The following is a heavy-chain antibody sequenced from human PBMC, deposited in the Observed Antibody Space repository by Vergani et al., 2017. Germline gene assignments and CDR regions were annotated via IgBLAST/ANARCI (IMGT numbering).Heavy chain of an antibody. D-gene: IGHD2-2*01. CDR1: GGTFSSYA. CDR2: IIPILGIA. Sequence: QVQLVQSGAEVKKPGSSVKVSCKASGGTFSSYAISWVRQAPGQGLEWMGRIIPILGIANYAQKFQGRVTITADKSTSTAYMELSSLRSEDTAVYYCARDKVDCSSTSCYYYYGMDVWGQGTTVTVSS. CDR3: ARDKVDCSSTSCYYYYGMDV. J-gene: IGHJ6*02. V-gene: IGHV1-69*04.